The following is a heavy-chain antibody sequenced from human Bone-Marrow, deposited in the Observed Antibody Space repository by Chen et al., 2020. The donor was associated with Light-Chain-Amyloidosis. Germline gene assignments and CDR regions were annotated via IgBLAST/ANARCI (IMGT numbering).Heavy chain of an antibody. CDR2: ISSSGGTI. Sequence: EVKLVESGGGLVQPGGFLRLSCAASGLTFSTYEMNWVRQAPGKGLEWVSYISSSGGTIYYAVSVKCRFTISRVNAKNSLHLQMNSVRAEDTAVYYCARGRPGDGDCLDYWGQGTLVTVSS. V-gene: IGHV3-48*03. CDR3: ARGRPGDGDCLDY. J-gene: IGHJ4*02. D-gene: IGHD4-17*01. CDR1: GLTFSTYE.